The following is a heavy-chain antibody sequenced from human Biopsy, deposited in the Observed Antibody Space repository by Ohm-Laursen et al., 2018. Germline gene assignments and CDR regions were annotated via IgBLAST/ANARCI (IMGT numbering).Heavy chain of an antibody. J-gene: IGHJ4*02. D-gene: IGHD1-26*01. CDR1: GYTFTSHD. CDR3: ARWETTLGRSLDS. Sequence: SSVKVSCKASGYTFTSHDINWVRQATGQGLEWMGWMSPNTGNTVYAQRFQDRVTMTSYTSTGTAYMELTSLTSDDTAVYFCARWETTLGRSLDSWGQGTLVAVSS. V-gene: IGHV1-8*01. CDR2: MSPNTGNT.